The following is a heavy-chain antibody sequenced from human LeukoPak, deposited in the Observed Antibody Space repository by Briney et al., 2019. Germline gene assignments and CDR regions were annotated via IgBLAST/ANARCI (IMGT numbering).Heavy chain of an antibody. Sequence: GESLQISCQGSGYSFTSYWIGWVRQMPGKGLEWMGIIYPGDSDTRYSPSFQGQVTISADKSISTAYLQWSSLKASDIAMYYCARPKTVTNRLYAFDIWGQGTMVTVSS. CDR2: IYPGDSDT. CDR3: ARPKTVTNRLYAFDI. J-gene: IGHJ3*02. V-gene: IGHV5-51*01. D-gene: IGHD4-17*01. CDR1: GYSFTSYW.